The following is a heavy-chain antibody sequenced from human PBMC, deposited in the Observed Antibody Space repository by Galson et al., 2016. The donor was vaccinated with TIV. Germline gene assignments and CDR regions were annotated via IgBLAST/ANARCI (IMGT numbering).Heavy chain of an antibody. CDR2: MKPGDSDT. CDR1: GYILTNFW. CDR3: ARHGVTPVSFDI. V-gene: IGHV5-51*01. D-gene: IGHD3-16*01. J-gene: IGHJ3*02. Sequence: QSGAEVKKPGESLKISCQDSGYILTNFWIAWVRQMPGQGLEWMGIMKPGDSDTRYSPSFQGQVTISVDRSIGTAYLQWSSLKASDTAMYYCARHGVTPVSFDIWDQGRMVTVSS.